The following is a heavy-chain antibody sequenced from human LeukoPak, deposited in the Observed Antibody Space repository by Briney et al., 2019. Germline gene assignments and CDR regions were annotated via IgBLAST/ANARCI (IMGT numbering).Heavy chain of an antibody. V-gene: IGHV3-30-3*01. D-gene: IGHD4-17*01. CDR2: TSYDGGNK. CDR1: GFTFSSYA. J-gene: IGHJ4*02. Sequence: PGRSLRLSCAASGFTFSSYAMHWVRQAPGKGLEWVAITSYDGGNKYYADSVKGRFTISRDNSKNTLYLQVNSLRAEDTAVYYCAREPTGYGDYVDYWGQGTLVTVSS. CDR3: AREPTGYGDYVDY.